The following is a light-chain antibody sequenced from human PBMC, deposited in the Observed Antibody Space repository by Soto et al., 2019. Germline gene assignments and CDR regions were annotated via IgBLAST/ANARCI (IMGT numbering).Light chain of an antibody. CDR2: GAS. Sequence: DVQMTQSPSSLSASVGDRVTITCRASQPIGTYLDWYQQKPGNAPKLLIFGASSLQSGVPSRFSGSRSGTDITLTVSSLQPEDCATYYCQETHSTFGQGTKLESK. CDR1: QPIGTY. V-gene: IGKV1-39*01. J-gene: IGKJ2*01. CDR3: QETHST.